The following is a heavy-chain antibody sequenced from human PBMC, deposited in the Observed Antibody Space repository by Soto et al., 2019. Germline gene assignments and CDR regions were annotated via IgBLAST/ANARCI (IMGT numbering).Heavy chain of an antibody. J-gene: IGHJ3*02. CDR3: ATEARSGYYANAFDI. CDR2: FDPEDGET. D-gene: IGHD3-3*01. CDR1: GYTLTELS. Sequence: ASVKVSCTVSGYTLTELSMHWVRQAPGKGLEWMGGFDPEDGETIYAQKFQGRVTMTEDTSTDTAYMELSSLRSEDTAVYYCATEARSGYYANAFDIWGQGTMVTVSS. V-gene: IGHV1-24*01.